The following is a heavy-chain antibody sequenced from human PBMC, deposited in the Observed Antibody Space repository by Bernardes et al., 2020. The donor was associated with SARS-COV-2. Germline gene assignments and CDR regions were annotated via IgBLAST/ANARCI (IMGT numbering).Heavy chain of an antibody. Sequence: SETLSLTCTVSGGSISSYYWSWIRQPPGKGLEWIGYIYYSGSTNYNPSLKSRVTISVDTSKNQFSLKLSSVTAADTAVYYCARHILTGPNENWFDPWGQGTLVTVSS. CDR1: GGSISSYY. CDR2: IYYSGST. V-gene: IGHV4-59*08. J-gene: IGHJ5*02. D-gene: IGHD3-9*01. CDR3: ARHILTGPNENWFDP.